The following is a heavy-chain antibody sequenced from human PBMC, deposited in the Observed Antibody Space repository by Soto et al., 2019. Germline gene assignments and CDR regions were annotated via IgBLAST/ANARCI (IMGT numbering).Heavy chain of an antibody. CDR1: GFTFSSYA. CDR2: ISGSGSTI. J-gene: IGHJ4*02. Sequence: GGSLRLSCAASGFTFSSYAVSWVRQAPGKGPEWISSISGSGSTIYYADSVKGRFTISRDNSKNTLYLQMSSLRAEDTAVYYCAKVFYYYDSSGYYYFGYWGQGTLVTVSS. V-gene: IGHV3-23*01. CDR3: AKVFYYYDSSGYYYFGY. D-gene: IGHD3-22*01.